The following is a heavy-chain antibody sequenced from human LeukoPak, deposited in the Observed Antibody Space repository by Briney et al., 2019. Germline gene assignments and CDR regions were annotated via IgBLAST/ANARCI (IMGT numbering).Heavy chain of an antibody. CDR1: GGSFSGYY. D-gene: IGHD1-26*01. Sequence: SETLSLTCAVYGGSFSGYYWSWIRQPPGKGLEWIGEINHSGSTNYNPSLKSRVTISVDTSKNQFSLKLSSVTAADTAVYYCASPRSVGRRNWFDPWGQGTLVTVSS. CDR3: ASPRSVGRRNWFDP. CDR2: INHSGST. J-gene: IGHJ5*02. V-gene: IGHV4-34*01.